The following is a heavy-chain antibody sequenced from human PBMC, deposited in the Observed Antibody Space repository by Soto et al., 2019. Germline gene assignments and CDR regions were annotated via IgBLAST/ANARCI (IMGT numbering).Heavy chain of an antibody. Sequence: EVQLVESGGGLVQPGGSLRLSCAASGFTFSDSRMTWVRQAPGKGLEWVVSIKQDGSEKYYVDSVKGRCTISRNNDRNSLDLQMNSLRAEDTAVYYCATARGRTYYFDHWGQGSLVTVSS. CDR1: GFTFSDSR. D-gene: IGHD1-7*01. V-gene: IGHV3-7*01. CDR3: ATARGRTYYFDH. J-gene: IGHJ4*02. CDR2: IKQDGSEK.